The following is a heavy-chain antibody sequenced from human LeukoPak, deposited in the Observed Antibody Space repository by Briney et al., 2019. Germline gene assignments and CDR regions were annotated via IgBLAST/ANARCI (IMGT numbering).Heavy chain of an antibody. V-gene: IGHV4-39*01. J-gene: IGHJ4*02. Sequence: SETLSLTCTVSGGSINSNSFYWGWARQPPGKGLEWIGIGSLSYRGSTYYSPSLKSRITISVDMAKSRSSLKLASVTAADTAVYYCASNIRFLEWLPDSWGQGTLVTVSS. CDR3: ASNIRFLEWLPDS. CDR2: LSYRGST. CDR1: GGSINSNSFY. D-gene: IGHD3-3*01.